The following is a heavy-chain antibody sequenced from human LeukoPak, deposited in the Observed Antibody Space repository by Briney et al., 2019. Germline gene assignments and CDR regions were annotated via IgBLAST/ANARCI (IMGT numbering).Heavy chain of an antibody. V-gene: IGHV3-23*01. D-gene: IGHD6-19*01. Sequence: PGGSLRLSCAASGSTFSSYAMSWVRQAPGKGLEWVSTITGSGGTTFYADSVKGRFTISRDNSKNTLYLRISSLRAEDTAVYYCAKRNSTGWYYFDYWGQGVLVTVSS. CDR2: ITGSGGTT. CDR1: GSTFSSYA. J-gene: IGHJ4*02. CDR3: AKRNSTGWYYFDY.